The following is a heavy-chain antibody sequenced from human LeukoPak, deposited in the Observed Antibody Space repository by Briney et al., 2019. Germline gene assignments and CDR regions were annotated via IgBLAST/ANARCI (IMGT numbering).Heavy chain of an antibody. CDR2: IYYSGST. V-gene: IGHV4-31*03. CDR1: GGSISSGGYY. D-gene: IGHD3-10*01. J-gene: IGHJ5*02. CDR3: AKAVRITMVRGVMVDFDP. Sequence: SETLSLTCTVSGGSISSGGYYWSWIRQHPGKGLEWIGYIYYSGSTYYNPSLKSRVTISVDTSKNPFSLKLSSVTAADTAVYYCAKAVRITMVRGVMVDFDPWGQGTLVTVSS.